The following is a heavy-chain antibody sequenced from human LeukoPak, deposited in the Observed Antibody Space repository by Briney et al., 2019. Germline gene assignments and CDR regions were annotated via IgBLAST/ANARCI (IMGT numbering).Heavy chain of an antibody. Sequence: ASVKVSCKASGYTFTSYYMHWVRQAPGQGLEWMGIINPSGGSTSYAQKFQGRVTMTEDTSTDTAYMELSSLRSEDTAVYYCATACSGGSCYCFWGQGTLVTVSS. V-gene: IGHV1-46*01. J-gene: IGHJ4*02. CDR3: ATACSGGSCYCF. D-gene: IGHD2-15*01. CDR1: GYTFTSYY. CDR2: INPSGGST.